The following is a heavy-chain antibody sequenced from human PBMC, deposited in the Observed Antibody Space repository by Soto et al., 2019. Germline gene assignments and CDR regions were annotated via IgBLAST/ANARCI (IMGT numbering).Heavy chain of an antibody. J-gene: IGHJ6*02. V-gene: IGHV1-69*12. CDR3: XXXXXXXXXXXMDV. CDR2: IIPIFGTA. CDR1: GGTFSSYA. Sequence: QVQLVQSGAEVKKPGSSVKVSCKASGGTFSSYAISWVRQAPGQGLEWMGGIIPIFGTANYAQKFQGRVTIXAXEXXSTAYMELSSLRSEDTAXXXXXXXXXXXXXXXMDVWGQGTTVTVSS.